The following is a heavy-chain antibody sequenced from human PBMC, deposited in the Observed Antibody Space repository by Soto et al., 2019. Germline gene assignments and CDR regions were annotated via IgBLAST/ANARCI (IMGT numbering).Heavy chain of an antibody. V-gene: IGHV3-7*03. D-gene: IGHD6-6*01. J-gene: IGHJ4*02. CDR2: IKQDGSEK. CDR1: GFTFSSYW. CDR3: AREKDSSSSTIFDY. Sequence: PVGSLRLSCAASGFTFSSYWMSWVRQAPGKGLEWVANIKQDGSEKYYVDSVKGRFTISRDNAKNSLYLQMNSLRAEDTAVYYCAREKDSSSSTIFDYCGQGTLVTVSS.